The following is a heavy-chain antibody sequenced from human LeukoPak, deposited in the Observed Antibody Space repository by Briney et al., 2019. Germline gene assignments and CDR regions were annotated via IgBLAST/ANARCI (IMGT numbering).Heavy chain of an antibody. J-gene: IGHJ4*02. CDR3: ARREIDLGGYVDY. V-gene: IGHV5-51*01. D-gene: IGHD3-16*01. CDR1: GYSFITYW. Sequence: GESLKISCKGSGYSFITYWIAWVRQMPGKGLEWMGIIYPHDSDTRYSPSFRGQVTISADKSISTAYLQWSSLKASDTAMYYCARREIDLGGYVDYWGQGTLVTVSS. CDR2: IYPHDSDT.